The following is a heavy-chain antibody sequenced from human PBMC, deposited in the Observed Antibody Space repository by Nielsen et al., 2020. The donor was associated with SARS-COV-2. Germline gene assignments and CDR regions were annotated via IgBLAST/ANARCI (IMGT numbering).Heavy chain of an antibody. CDR3: ARDYFGDYLDGFDI. CDR1: GGSISSSSYY. D-gene: IGHD4-17*01. V-gene: IGHV4-61*01. J-gene: IGHJ3*02. Sequence: SETLSLTCTVSGGSISSSSYYWTWIRQSPGKGLEWIGYVDDSGNTKYSPSLKSRVIISIDSSKNQFSLKLSSVTAADTALYFCARDYFGDYLDGFDIWGQGTMVTVSS. CDR2: VDDSGNT.